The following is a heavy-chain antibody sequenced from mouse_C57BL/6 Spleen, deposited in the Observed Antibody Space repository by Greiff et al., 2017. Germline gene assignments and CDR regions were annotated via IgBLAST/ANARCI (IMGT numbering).Heavy chain of an antibody. CDR1: GYSFTGYY. CDR2: INPSTGGT. J-gene: IGHJ2*01. V-gene: IGHV1-42*01. Sequence: VQLQQSGPELVKPGASVKISCKASGYSFTGYYMNWVKQSPEKSLEWIGEINPSTGGTTYNQKFKAKATLTVDKSSSTAYMQLKSLTSEDSAVYYCARSRTWSYFDYWGQGTTLTVSS. CDR3: ARSRTWSYFDY.